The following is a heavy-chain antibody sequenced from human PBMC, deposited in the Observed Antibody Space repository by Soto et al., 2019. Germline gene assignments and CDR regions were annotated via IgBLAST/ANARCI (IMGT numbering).Heavy chain of an antibody. CDR3: ARHGSYGSGSYRRMDV. Sequence: QVQLQQWGAGLLKPSETLSLTCAVYGGSFSGYYWSWIRQPPGKGLEWIGEINHSGSTNYNPSLKSRVTTSVDTSKNQFSLKLSSVTAADTAVYYCARHGSYGSGSYRRMDVWGKGTTVTVSS. V-gene: IGHV4-34*01. CDR2: INHSGST. CDR1: GGSFSGYY. J-gene: IGHJ6*04. D-gene: IGHD3-10*01.